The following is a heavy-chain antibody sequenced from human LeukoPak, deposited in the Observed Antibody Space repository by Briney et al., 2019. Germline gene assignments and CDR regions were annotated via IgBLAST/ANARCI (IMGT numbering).Heavy chain of an antibody. J-gene: IGHJ4*02. CDR2: ISAYNGNT. CDR1: GYTFTSYG. Sequence: ASVKVPCKASGYTFTSYGISWVRQDPGQGLEWMGWISAYNGNTNYAQKLQGRVTMTTDTSTSTAYMELRSLRSDDTAVYYCAREGANTRTYSSGLNYWGQGTLVTVSS. CDR3: AREGANTRTYSSGLNY. D-gene: IGHD6-19*01. V-gene: IGHV1-18*01.